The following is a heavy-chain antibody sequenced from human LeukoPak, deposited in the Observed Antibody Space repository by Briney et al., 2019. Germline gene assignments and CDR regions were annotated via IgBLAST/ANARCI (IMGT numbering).Heavy chain of an antibody. V-gene: IGHV3-64*01. Sequence: PGGSLRLSCVGSGFTFSSRTMHWVRQAPGKGLEYVSAISPNGGSTYYANSVKGRFTISRDNSKNTLYLQMGSLRAEDMAVYYCGRGGMTSPLDYWGQGTLVTVSS. CDR1: GFTFSSRT. CDR2: ISPNGGST. D-gene: IGHD3-16*01. CDR3: GRGGMTSPLDY. J-gene: IGHJ4*02.